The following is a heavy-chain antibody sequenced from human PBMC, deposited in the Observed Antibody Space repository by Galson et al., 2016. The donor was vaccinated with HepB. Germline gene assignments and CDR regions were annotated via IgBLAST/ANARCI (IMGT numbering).Heavy chain of an antibody. CDR2: ISSSGGYA. CDR1: GLTFSDYY. V-gene: IGHV3-11*06. J-gene: IGHJ6*02. CDR3: TRGGHSGSSLFYSYYAMDV. Sequence: SLRLSCAASGLTFSDYYMNWIRQAPGKGLEWLSYISSSGGYATYADSVKGRFTISRDNAKHSLHLQMNSLTVEDTAGYYWTRGGHSGSSLFYSYYAMDVWGQGTTVTVSS. D-gene: IGHD6-6*01.